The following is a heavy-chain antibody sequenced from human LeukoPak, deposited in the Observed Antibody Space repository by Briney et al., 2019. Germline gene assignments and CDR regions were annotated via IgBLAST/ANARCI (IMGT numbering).Heavy chain of an antibody. J-gene: IGHJ4*02. CDR1: SYTFGSYH. CDR3: ASPYSGSYYGFDY. CDR2: IRKDGSEQ. Sequence: PGGSLRLYCAASSYTFGSYHMTWVRQAPGKGLEWVANIRKDGSEQYYVDSVKGRFSISRDNAKNSLYLQMNSLRDEDTAMYYCASPYSGSYYGFDYWGQGTLVTVSS. V-gene: IGHV3-7*01. D-gene: IGHD1-26*01.